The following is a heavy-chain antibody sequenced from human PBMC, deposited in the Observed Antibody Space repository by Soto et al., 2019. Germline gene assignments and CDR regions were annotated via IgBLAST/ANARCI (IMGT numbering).Heavy chain of an antibody. J-gene: IGHJ6*02. CDR1: GFTFSRYW. D-gene: IGHD6-25*01. V-gene: IGHV3-7*04. CDR3: ARGGDRDRVIDHSGGDV. CDR2: IKQDGSEK. Sequence: EVQLVESGGGLVQPGGSLRLSCAASGFTFSRYWMGWVRQAPEKGLEWVANIKQDGSEKHYVDSVKGRFSISRDNAKNLLLLQVYGLRVEDTAVYCCARGGDRDRVIDHSGGDVWGQGSAVMVAS.